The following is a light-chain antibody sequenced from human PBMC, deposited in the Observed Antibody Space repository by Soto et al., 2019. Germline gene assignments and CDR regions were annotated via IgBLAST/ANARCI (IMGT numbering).Light chain of an antibody. J-gene: IGLJ1*01. CDR1: SSDVGGYNY. CDR3: SSYTSSSTPLYV. Sequence: QSVLTQPASVSRSPGQSLTISCTGTSSDVGGYNYVSWYQQHPGKAPKLMIYDVSNRPSGVSNRFSGSKSGNTASLTISGLQAEDEADYYCSSYTSSSTPLYVFGTGTKVTVL. V-gene: IGLV2-14*01. CDR2: DVS.